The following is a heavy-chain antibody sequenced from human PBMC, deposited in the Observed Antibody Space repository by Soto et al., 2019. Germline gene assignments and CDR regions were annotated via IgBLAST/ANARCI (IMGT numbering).Heavy chain of an antibody. V-gene: IGHV4-31*03. CDR3: ARSGYSYGPNPLLY. J-gene: IGHJ4*02. Sequence: QVQLQESGPGLVKPSQTLSLTCTVSGGSISSGGYYWSWIRQHPGKGLEWIGYIYYSGSTYYNPYLKSRVTTAVDTSKNQFSLKLSSVTAADTAVYYCARSGYSYGPNPLLYWGQGTLVTVSS. D-gene: IGHD5-18*01. CDR1: GGSISSGGYY. CDR2: IYYSGST.